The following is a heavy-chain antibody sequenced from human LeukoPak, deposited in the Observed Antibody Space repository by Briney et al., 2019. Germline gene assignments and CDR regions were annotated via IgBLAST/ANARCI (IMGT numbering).Heavy chain of an antibody. CDR3: ARDMVKGAPDYLDY. Sequence: GGSLRLSCAASGFIFSSHAMHGFRQAPGKGLEWVAVIGYDGNEQYYADSVRGRFTISRDDSKNTLFLQMDSLKTEDTALYYCARDMVKGAPDYLDYWGQGTLVTVSS. J-gene: IGHJ4*02. CDR2: IGYDGNEQ. CDR1: GFIFSSHA. D-gene: IGHD3-10*01. V-gene: IGHV3-30*04.